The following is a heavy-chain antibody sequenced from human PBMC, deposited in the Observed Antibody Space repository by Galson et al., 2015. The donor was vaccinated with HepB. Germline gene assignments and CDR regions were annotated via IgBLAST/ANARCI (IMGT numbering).Heavy chain of an antibody. CDR2: IKQDGSEK. V-gene: IGHV3-7*05. D-gene: IGHD3-10*01. J-gene: IGHJ6*02. CDR3: AREGYYGSGSSTSYYYYYSMDV. Sequence: SLRLSCAASGFTFSSYWMSWVRQAPGKGLEWVANIKQDGSEKYYVDSVKGRFTISRDNAKNSLYLQMNSLRAEDTAVYYCAREGYYGSGSSTSYYYYYSMDVWGQGTTVTVSS. CDR1: GFTFSSYW.